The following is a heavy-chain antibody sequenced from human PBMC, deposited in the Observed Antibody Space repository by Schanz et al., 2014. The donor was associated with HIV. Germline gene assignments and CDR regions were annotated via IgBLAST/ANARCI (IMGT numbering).Heavy chain of an antibody. V-gene: IGHV4-34*01. CDR3: TRGYSGYDSGLDP. CDR1: GGSFSAYY. CDR2: INHRGNT. Sequence: QVPLQQWGAGLLKPSETLSLTCVVYGGSFSAYYWSWIRRPPGKGLEGIGKINHRGNTTYNQSLKSRVTMSVDPSKNPFSLKPPSGPDEDTAVYYCTRGYSGYDSGLDPWGQGTLVTVSS. J-gene: IGHJ5*02. D-gene: IGHD5-12*01.